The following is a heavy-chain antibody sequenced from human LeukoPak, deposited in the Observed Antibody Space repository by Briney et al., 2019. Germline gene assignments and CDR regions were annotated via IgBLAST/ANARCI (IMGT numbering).Heavy chain of an antibody. CDR3: ARQGLWFGDFGY. J-gene: IGHJ4*02. CDR1: GGSISSSSYY. CDR2: IYYSGST. D-gene: IGHD3-10*01. V-gene: IGHV4-39*01. Sequence: NPSETLSLTCTVSGGSISSSSYYWGWIRQPPGKGLEWIGSIYYSGSTYYNPSLKSRVTISVDTSKNQFSLKLSSVTAADTAVYYCARQGLWFGDFGYWGQGTLVTVSS.